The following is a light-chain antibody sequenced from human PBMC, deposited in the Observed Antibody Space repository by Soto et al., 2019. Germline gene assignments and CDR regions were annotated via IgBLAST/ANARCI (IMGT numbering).Light chain of an antibody. J-gene: IGLJ1*01. V-gene: IGLV2-18*02. CDR2: DVG. CDR3: SSYTSSNTYV. Sequence: QSVLTQPPSVSGSPGQSVTISCTGTSSDVGSYNRVSWYQQPPGTAPKLVIYDVGNRPSGVPDRFSVSKSGNTASLTISGLQADDEADYYCSSYTSSNTYVFGTGTKVTVL. CDR1: SSDVGSYNR.